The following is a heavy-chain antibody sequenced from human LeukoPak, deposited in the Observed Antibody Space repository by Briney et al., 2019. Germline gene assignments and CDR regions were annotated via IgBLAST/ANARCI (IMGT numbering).Heavy chain of an antibody. CDR2: IYYSGST. J-gene: IGHJ5*02. V-gene: IGHV4-59*01. D-gene: IGHD3-10*01. CDR1: GGSISSYY. CDR3: ASIYYYGSGSYYKGGIWFDP. Sequence: KPSETLSLTCTVSGGSISSYYWSWIRQPPGKGLEWIGYIYYSGSTNYNPSLKSRVTISVDTSKNQFSLKLSSVTAADTAVYYCASIYYYGSGSYYKGGIWFDPWGQGTLVTVSS.